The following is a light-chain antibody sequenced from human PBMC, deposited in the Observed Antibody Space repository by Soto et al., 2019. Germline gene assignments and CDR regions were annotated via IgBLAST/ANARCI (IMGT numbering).Light chain of an antibody. V-gene: IGKV1-39*01. CDR2: GAS. J-gene: IGKJ1*01. CDR3: HQRYSTLRT. Sequence: DIQMTQSPSSLSASVGDTVTITCRASQSISIYLNWYQQKPGEAPRLLMYGASSLQSGVPSRFRGSGSGKDFTLTISSLQPEDFATDYCHQRYSTLRTFGQGTKVEIK. CDR1: QSISIY.